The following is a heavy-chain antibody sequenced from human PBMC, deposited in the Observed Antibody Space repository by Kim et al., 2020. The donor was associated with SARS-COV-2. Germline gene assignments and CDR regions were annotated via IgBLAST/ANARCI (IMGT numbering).Heavy chain of an antibody. D-gene: IGHD2-2*01. J-gene: IGHJ6*02. CDR2: INHSGST. Sequence: SETPSLTCAVYGGSFSGYYWSWIRQPPGKGLEWIGEINHSGSTNYNPSLKSRVTISVDTSKNQFSLKLSSVTAADTAVYYCARGKYCSSTSCYVSYYYYGMDVWGQGTTVTVSS. CDR3: ARGKYCSSTSCYVSYYYYGMDV. V-gene: IGHV4-34*01. CDR1: GGSFSGYY.